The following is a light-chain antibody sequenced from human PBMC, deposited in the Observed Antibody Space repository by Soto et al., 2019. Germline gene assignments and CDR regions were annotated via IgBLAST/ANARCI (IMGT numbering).Light chain of an antibody. CDR1: SSNIGDNY. V-gene: IGLV1-51*01. J-gene: IGLJ3*02. CDR2: DNY. CDR3: GTWDTSLSNWV. Sequence: QSVLTQPPSMSAAPGQRVTISCSGTSSNIGDNYVSWYRQLPGTAPELLIYDNYNRPSGIADRFSGSNSGTSATLGITGLQTGDEADYYCGTWDTSLSNWVFGGGTKLTVL.